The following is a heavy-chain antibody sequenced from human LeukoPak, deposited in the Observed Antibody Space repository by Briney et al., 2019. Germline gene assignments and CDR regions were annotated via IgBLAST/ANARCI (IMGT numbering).Heavy chain of an antibody. CDR1: GFTFGDYA. Sequence: GGSLRLSCTASGFTFGDYAMSWFRQAPGKGLEWVSSISSSSSYIYYADSVKGRFTISRDNAKNSLYLQINSLRAEDTAVYYCARDSGSEYQLLGAYNWFDPWGQGTLVTVSS. CDR3: ARDSGSEYQLLGAYNWFDP. D-gene: IGHD2-2*01. CDR2: ISSSSSYI. J-gene: IGHJ5*02. V-gene: IGHV3-21*01.